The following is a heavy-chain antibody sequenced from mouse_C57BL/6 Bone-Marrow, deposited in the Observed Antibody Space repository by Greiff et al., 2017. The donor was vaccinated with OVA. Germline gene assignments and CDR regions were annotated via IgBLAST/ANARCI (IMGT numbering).Heavy chain of an antibody. CDR3: ARWDGNYVPFFDY. J-gene: IGHJ2*01. CDR2: INPGSGGT. V-gene: IGHV1-54*01. D-gene: IGHD2-1*01. Sequence: VQLQESGAELVRPGTSVKVSCKASGYAFTNYLIAWVKQRPGQGLEWIGVINPGSGGTNYNEKFKGKATLTADKSSSTAYMQLSSLTSEDSAVYFCARWDGNYVPFFDYWGKGTTLTVSS. CDR1: GYAFTNYL.